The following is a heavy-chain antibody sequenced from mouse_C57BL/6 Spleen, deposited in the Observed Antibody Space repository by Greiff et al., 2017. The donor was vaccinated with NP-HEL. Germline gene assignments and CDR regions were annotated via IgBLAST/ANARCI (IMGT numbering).Heavy chain of an antibody. CDR3: ARRRGYYFDY. CDR1: GYAFSSSW. V-gene: IGHV1-82*01. Sequence: VQLQQSGPELVKPGASVKISCKASGYAFSSSWMNWVKQRPGKGREWIGRIYPGDGDTNYNGKFKGKATLTADKSSSTAYMQLSSLTSEDSAVYFCARRRGYYFDYWGQGTTLTVSS. CDR2: IYPGDGDT. J-gene: IGHJ2*01.